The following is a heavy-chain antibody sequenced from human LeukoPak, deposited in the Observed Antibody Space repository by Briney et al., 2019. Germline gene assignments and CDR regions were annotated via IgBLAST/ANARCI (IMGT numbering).Heavy chain of an antibody. CDR1: EFTFSSFC. D-gene: IGHD3-22*01. CDR3: AKDRLGALYYFDSSGYYRLDY. J-gene: IGHJ4*02. Sequence: PGRSLRLSCAASEFTFSSFCMHWVRQAPGKGLEWVAVISYDGSNKYYADTVKGRFTISRDNSNNTLYLQMNSLRAEDKAVYYCAKDRLGALYYFDSSGYYRLDYWGQGTLVTVSS. CDR2: ISYDGSNK. V-gene: IGHV3-30*18.